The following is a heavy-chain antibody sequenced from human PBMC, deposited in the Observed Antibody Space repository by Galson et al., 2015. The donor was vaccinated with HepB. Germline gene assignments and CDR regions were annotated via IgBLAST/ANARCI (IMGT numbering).Heavy chain of an antibody. Sequence: SVKVSCKASGYTFTGYYMHWVRQAPGQGLEWMGWINPNSGGANYAQKFQGRVTMTRDTSISTAYMELSRLRSDDTAVYYCARVLKTVRDCSSTSCYLSYYYGMDVWGQGTTVTVSS. D-gene: IGHD2-2*01. CDR2: INPNSGGA. V-gene: IGHV1-2*02. J-gene: IGHJ6*02. CDR1: GYTFTGYY. CDR3: ARVLKTVRDCSSTSCYLSYYYGMDV.